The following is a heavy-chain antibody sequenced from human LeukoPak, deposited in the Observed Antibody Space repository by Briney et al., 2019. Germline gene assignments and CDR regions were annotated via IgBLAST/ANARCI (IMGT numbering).Heavy chain of an antibody. CDR1: GGSISSYY. J-gene: IGHJ5*02. CDR2: IYTSGST. Sequence: SETLSLTCTVSGGSISSYYWSWIRQPAGKGLEWIGRIYTSGSTNYNPSLKSRVTTSVDTSKNQFSLKLSSVTAADTAVYYCARDHYYDSSGYYYWFDPWGQGTLVTVSS. V-gene: IGHV4-4*07. CDR3: ARDHYYDSSGYYYWFDP. D-gene: IGHD3-22*01.